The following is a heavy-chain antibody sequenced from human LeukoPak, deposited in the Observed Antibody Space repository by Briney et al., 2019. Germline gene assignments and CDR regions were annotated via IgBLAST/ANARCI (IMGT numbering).Heavy chain of an antibody. CDR3: ARDRARAFDI. CDR2: IYYSGST. Sequence: KPSETLSLTCTVSGGSIRSSTYYWGWIRQPPGKGLEWIGSIYYSGSTYYNPSLKSRVTMSLNTSENQISLKLSSVTAADTAVYYCARDRARAFDIWGHGTMVTVSS. J-gene: IGHJ3*02. V-gene: IGHV4-39*07. CDR1: GGSIRSSTYY.